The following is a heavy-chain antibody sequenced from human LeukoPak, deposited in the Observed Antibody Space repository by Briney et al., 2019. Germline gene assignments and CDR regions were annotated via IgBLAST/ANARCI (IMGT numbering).Heavy chain of an antibody. D-gene: IGHD4-23*01. Sequence: GASVKVSCTASGYTFTTYGISWVRQAPGQGLEWMGWISGYNGNTNYAQKLQGRVTMTTDTSTSTAFMELRSLRSDDTAIYYCARSDFGGAADYWGQGTLVTVST. CDR2: ISGYNGNT. J-gene: IGHJ4*02. V-gene: IGHV1-18*01. CDR1: GYTFTTYG. CDR3: ARSDFGGAADY.